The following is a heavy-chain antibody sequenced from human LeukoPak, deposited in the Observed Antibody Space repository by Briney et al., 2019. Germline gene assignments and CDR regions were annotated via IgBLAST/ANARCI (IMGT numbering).Heavy chain of an antibody. V-gene: IGHV4-34*01. CDR3: ARHEDTAAWDIAVAGTRGSPGNYGMDV. CDR1: GGSFSGYY. Sequence: SETLSLTCAVYGGSFSGYYWSWIRQPPGKGLEWIGEINHSGSTYYNPSLKSRVTISVDTSKNQFSLKLSSVTAADTAVYYCARHEDTAAWDIAVAGTRGSPGNYGMDVWGQGTTVTVSS. CDR2: INHSGST. D-gene: IGHD6-19*01. J-gene: IGHJ6*02.